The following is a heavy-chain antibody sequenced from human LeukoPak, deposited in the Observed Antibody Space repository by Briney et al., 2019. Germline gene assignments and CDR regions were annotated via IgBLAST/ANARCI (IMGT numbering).Heavy chain of an antibody. Sequence: GRSLRLSCAASGFTFDDYGMHWVRQAPGKGLEWVSGIDWNSGALGYADSVKGRFTISRDNAKNSLYLQMNSLRAEDTALYYCVKDRAANLYGSGAFESWGQGTLVTVSS. D-gene: IGHD3-10*01. CDR1: GFTFDDYG. V-gene: IGHV3-9*01. CDR2: IDWNSGAL. CDR3: VKDRAANLYGSGAFES. J-gene: IGHJ4*02.